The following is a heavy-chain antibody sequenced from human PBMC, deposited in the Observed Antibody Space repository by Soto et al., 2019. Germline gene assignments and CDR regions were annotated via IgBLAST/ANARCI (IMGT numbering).Heavy chain of an antibody. CDR1: GGTFSSYA. CDR3: ASASGCSGGSCYSWPPGDY. J-gene: IGHJ4*02. CDR2: IIPIFGTA. Sequence: QVQLVQSGAEVKKPGSSVKVSCKASGGTFSSYAISWVRQAPGQGLEWMGGIIPIFGTANYAQKFQGRVTITADESTSTAYMELSSLRSDDTAVYYCASASGCSGGSCYSWPPGDYWGQGTLVTVSS. D-gene: IGHD2-15*01. V-gene: IGHV1-69*01.